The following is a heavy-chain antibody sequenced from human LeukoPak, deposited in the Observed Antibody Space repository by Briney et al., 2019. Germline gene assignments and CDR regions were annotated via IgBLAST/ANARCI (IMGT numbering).Heavy chain of an antibody. Sequence: PSETLSLSCTVSGGSISSYYWSWIRLPPGKGLEWIGYIYYTGSTNYNPSLKSRVTISVDTSKSQFSLKLSSVTAADTAVYYCAKLGYPDYWGQGTLVTVSS. V-gene: IGHV4-59*01. CDR1: GGSISSYY. CDR3: AKLGYPDY. J-gene: IGHJ4*02. D-gene: IGHD5-18*01. CDR2: IYYTGST.